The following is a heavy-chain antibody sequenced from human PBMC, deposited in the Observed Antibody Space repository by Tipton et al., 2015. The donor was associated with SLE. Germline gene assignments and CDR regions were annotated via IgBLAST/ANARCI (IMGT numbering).Heavy chain of an antibody. Sequence: SLRLSCAASGFTFANYAMSWVRQAPGKGLEWVSAISGSGDRTYYADSVKGHFTISRDNSKNTLYLQMNSLRVEDTAVYYCAKDLNRVATSSFDYWGQGTLVTVSS. J-gene: IGHJ4*02. CDR2: ISGSGDRT. D-gene: IGHD5-12*01. CDR3: AKDLNRVATSSFDY. V-gene: IGHV3-23*01. CDR1: GFTFANYA.